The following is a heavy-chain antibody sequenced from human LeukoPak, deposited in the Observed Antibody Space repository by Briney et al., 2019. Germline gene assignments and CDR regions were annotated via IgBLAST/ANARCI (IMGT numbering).Heavy chain of an antibody. J-gene: IGHJ6*04. V-gene: IGHV3-30*02. D-gene: IGHD3-22*01. CDR3: AKDPNSSGYYYPSDV. CDR2: IRYDGSNK. Sequence: GGSLRLSCAASGFTFSSYGMHWVRQAPGKGLEWVAFIRYDGSNKYYADSVKGRFTISRDKSKNTLYLQMNSLRAEDTAVYYCAKDPNSSGYYYPSDVWGKGTTVTVSS. CDR1: GFTFSSYG.